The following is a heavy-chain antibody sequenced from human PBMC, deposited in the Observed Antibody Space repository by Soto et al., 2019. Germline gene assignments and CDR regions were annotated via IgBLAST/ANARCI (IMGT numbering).Heavy chain of an antibody. Sequence: QVQLQESGPGLVKPSQTLSLTCTVSGDSISSANNYWSWIRQPPGEGLEWIGFISYSGTTSYSPSLXSXXAISLATSKNQFSLSLTSVTAADTAVYYCARGRGYSYGLDPWGQGTLVNVSS. CDR1: GDSISSANNY. V-gene: IGHV4-30-4*01. CDR2: ISYSGTT. CDR3: ARGRGYSYGLDP. J-gene: IGHJ5*02. D-gene: IGHD5-12*01.